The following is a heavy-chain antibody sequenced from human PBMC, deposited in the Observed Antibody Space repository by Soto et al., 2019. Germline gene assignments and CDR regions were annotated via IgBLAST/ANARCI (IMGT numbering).Heavy chain of an antibody. CDR2: ISYDGSNK. CDR1: GFTFSSYA. J-gene: IGHJ4*02. Sequence: QVQLVESGGGVVQPGRSLRLSCAASGFTFSSYAMHWVRQAPGKGLEWVAVISYDGSNKYYADSVKGRFTISRDNSKNTLYLQMSSLRAEDTAVYYCARDCPDYWGQGTLVTVSS. V-gene: IGHV3-30-3*01. CDR3: ARDCPDY.